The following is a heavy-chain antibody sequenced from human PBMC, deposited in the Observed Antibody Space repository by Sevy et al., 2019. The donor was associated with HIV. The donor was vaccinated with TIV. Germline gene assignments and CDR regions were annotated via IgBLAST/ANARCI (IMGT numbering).Heavy chain of an antibody. V-gene: IGHV3-23*01. CDR1: GFIFSNYP. J-gene: IGHJ6*02. CDR2: ISAGGTTT. Sequence: GGSLRLSCAVSGFIFSNYPMSWVRHSPGKGLEWVSDISAGGTTTYYADSVEGRFTISRDNSKNTVSLQMNSLGAEDTAIYYCAKRYCSTITCYDDDFWNPYYFYGLDVWGQGISVTVSS. CDR3: AKRYCSTITCYDDDFWNPYYFYGLDV. D-gene: IGHD2-2*01.